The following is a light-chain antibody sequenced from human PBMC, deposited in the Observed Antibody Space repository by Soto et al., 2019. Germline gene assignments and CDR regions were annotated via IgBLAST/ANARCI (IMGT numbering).Light chain of an antibody. Sequence: EIVLTQSPATLSLSPGETATLSCRASQSVRNYLAWYQQKPGQAPRLLIYDASNRATGIPARFSGTGSETDFNLTISSLETGDFAIYYCQQRSKMPLTFGHGTKVDIK. CDR2: DAS. J-gene: IGKJ1*01. CDR1: QSVRNY. CDR3: QQRSKMPLT. V-gene: IGKV3-11*01.